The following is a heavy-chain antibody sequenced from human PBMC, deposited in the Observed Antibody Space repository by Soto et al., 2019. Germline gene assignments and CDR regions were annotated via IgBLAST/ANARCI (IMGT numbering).Heavy chain of an antibody. V-gene: IGHV3-11*01. Sequence: QVQLVESGGGLVKPGGSLRLSCAASGFTFSDYYMSWIRQAPGKGLEWVSYISSSGSTIYYADSVKGRFTISRDNAKNSLYLQMNSLRAEETAVYYCARDAVVAATAFDYYDYMDVWGKGTTVTVSS. CDR3: ARDAVVAATAFDYYDYMDV. CDR1: GFTFSDYY. CDR2: ISSSGSTI. D-gene: IGHD2-15*01. J-gene: IGHJ6*03.